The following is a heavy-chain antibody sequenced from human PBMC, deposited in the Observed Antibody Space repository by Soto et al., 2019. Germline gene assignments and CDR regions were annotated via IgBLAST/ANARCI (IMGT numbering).Heavy chain of an antibody. V-gene: IGHV4-34*01. CDR3: ARGGYCSSTSCYQAFDY. Sequence: SETLSLTCAVYGGSFSGYYWSWIRQPPGKGLEWIGEINHSGSTNYNPSLKSRVTISVDTSKNQFSLKLSSVTAADTAVYYCARGGYCSSTSCYQAFDYWGQGTLVTVSS. J-gene: IGHJ4*02. CDR2: INHSGST. D-gene: IGHD2-2*01. CDR1: GGSFSGYY.